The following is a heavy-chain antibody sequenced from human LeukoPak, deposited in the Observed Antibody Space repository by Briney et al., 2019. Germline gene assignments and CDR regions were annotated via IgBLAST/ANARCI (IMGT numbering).Heavy chain of an antibody. J-gene: IGHJ4*02. CDR1: GFTFSSYA. Sequence: GGSLRLSCAASGFTFSSYAMSWVRQAPGKGLEWVSAISGSGGSTYYADSVKGRFTISRDNSKNSLYLQMNSLRAEDTAVYYCAREERWLHYFDYWGQGTLVTVSS. CDR3: AREERWLHYFDY. V-gene: IGHV3-23*01. CDR2: ISGSGGST. D-gene: IGHD5-24*01.